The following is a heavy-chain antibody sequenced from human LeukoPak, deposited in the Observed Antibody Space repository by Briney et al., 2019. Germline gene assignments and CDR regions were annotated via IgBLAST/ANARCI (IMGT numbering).Heavy chain of an antibody. Sequence: PSETLSLTCAVSGGSISSGGYSWSWIRQPPGKGLEWIGYIYYSGSTYYNPSLKSRVTISVDTSKNQFSLKLSSVTAADSAVYYCARRSPYSTGWSSYFDYWGQGALVTVSS. CDR2: IYYSGST. CDR1: GGSISSGGYS. V-gene: IGHV4-30-4*07. D-gene: IGHD6-19*01. J-gene: IGHJ4*02. CDR3: ARRSPYSTGWSSYFDY.